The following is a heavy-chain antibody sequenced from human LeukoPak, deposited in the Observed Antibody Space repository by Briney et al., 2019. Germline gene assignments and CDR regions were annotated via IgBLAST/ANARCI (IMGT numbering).Heavy chain of an antibody. V-gene: IGHV3-23*01. D-gene: IGHD2-21*01. CDR3: AKSHITRYPLQYYFDL. CDR1: GFTFSSYA. Sequence: PGGSLRLSCAASGFTFSSYAMSWLRQTPQKGLEWVSGINVTGDITYYADSVKGRFTIARDNSRTTLYLQLNSLRADDTAVYYCAKSHITRYPLQYYFDLWGQGAQVIVSS. J-gene: IGHJ4*02. CDR2: INVTGDIT.